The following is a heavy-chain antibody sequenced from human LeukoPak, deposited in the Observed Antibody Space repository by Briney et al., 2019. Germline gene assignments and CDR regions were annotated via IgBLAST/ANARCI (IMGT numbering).Heavy chain of an antibody. Sequence: AGGSLRLSCAASEFTFSNYWMSWVRQAAGKGLEWVATITQDGSGKYYVDSVKGRFTISRDNAKNSLYLQMNSLRAEDTAVYYCARRYYYDGHYYFDYWGEGTLVTVSS. CDR3: ARRYYYDGHYYFDY. J-gene: IGHJ4*02. CDR2: ITQDGSGK. D-gene: IGHD3-22*01. CDR1: EFTFSNYW. V-gene: IGHV3-7*05.